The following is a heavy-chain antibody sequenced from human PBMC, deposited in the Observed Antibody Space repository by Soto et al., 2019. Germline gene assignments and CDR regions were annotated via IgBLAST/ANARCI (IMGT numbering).Heavy chain of an antibody. V-gene: IGHV3-30-3*01. Sequence: QVQLVESGGGVVQPGRSLRLSCAASGFTFSSYAMHWVRQAPGKGLEWVAVISYDGSNKYYADSVKGRFTISRDNSKNTLYLQMNSLRAEDTAVYYCARVYTRLSYYDSSGYPNDYWGQGTLVTVSS. D-gene: IGHD3-22*01. CDR1: GFTFSSYA. J-gene: IGHJ4*02. CDR2: ISYDGSNK. CDR3: ARVYTRLSYYDSSGYPNDY.